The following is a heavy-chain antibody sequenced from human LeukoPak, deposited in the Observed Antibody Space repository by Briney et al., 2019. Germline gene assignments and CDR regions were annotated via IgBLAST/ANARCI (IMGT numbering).Heavy chain of an antibody. D-gene: IGHD1-26*01. CDR3: ARDRSGSYFDS. J-gene: IGHJ4*02. CDR2: ISTTDDT. V-gene: IGHV3-13*04. Sequence: PGGSLRLSCAASGFXFSTYDMHWVRQATGKGLEWVSAISTTDDTYYPGSVKGRFTISRENAKSSLYLQMNSLRAEDTAVYYCARDRSGSYFDSWGQGTLVAVSS. CDR1: GFXFSTYD.